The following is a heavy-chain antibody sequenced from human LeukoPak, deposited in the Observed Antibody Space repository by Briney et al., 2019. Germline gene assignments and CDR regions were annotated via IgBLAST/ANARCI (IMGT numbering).Heavy chain of an antibody. CDR3: AKDRCSNGIGCYYYYMDV. J-gene: IGHJ6*03. CDR1: GFTFSNAW. CDR2: IKSKTDGATT. V-gene: IGHV3-15*01. D-gene: IGHD2-8*01. Sequence: GGSLRLSCAASGFTFSNAWMNWVRQAPGKGLEWVGRIKSKTDGATTDYAAPVKGRFTISRDDSKNTLYLQMNSLRAEDTAVYYCAKDRCSNGIGCYYYYMDVWGKGTTVTVSS.